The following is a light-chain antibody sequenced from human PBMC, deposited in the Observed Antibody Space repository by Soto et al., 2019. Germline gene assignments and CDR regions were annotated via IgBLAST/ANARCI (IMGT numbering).Light chain of an antibody. J-gene: IGKJ1*01. CDR2: DAS. V-gene: IGKV3-20*01. CDR1: QSVSNSR. Sequence: EIVLTQSPGTLSLSPGERATLSCRASQSVSNSRLAWYQHKPGQAPRLLIYDASNRATGIPDRFSGSGSGTDFTLTINRPEPEDFAVYYCQQDHRSPWTFGQGTKVEIK. CDR3: QQDHRSPWT.